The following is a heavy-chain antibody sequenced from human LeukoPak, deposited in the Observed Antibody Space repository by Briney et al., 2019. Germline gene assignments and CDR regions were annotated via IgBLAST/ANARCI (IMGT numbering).Heavy chain of an antibody. CDR2: IWYDGSNK. Sequence: GGSLRLSCAASGFTFSSYAMHWVRQAPGKGLEWVAVIWYDGSNKYYADSVKGRFTISRDNSKNTLYLQMNSLRAEDTAVYYCAREGIAAAGTEYFDYWGQGTLVTVSS. CDR1: GFTFSSYA. V-gene: IGHV3-33*08. J-gene: IGHJ4*02. CDR3: AREGIAAAGTEYFDY. D-gene: IGHD6-13*01.